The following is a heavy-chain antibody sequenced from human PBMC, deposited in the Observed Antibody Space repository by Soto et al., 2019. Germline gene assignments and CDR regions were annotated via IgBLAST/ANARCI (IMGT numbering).Heavy chain of an antibody. V-gene: IGHV3-30*18. CDR2: ISYDGSNK. CDR3: AEKGVAGRMRVDYFDY. D-gene: IGHD6-19*01. CDR1: GFTFSSYG. Sequence: PGGSLRLSCAASGFTFSSYGMHWVRQAPGKGLEWVAVISYDGSNKYYADSVKGRFTISRDNSKNTLYLQMNSLRAEDTAVYYCAEKGVAGRMRVDYFDYWGQGTLVTVSS. J-gene: IGHJ4*02.